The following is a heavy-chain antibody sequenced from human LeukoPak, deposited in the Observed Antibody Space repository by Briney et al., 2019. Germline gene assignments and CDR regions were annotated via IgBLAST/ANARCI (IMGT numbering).Heavy chain of an antibody. CDR1: GYTFTSYD. D-gene: IGHD2-2*01. J-gene: IGHJ4*02. Sequence: ASVRVSCKASGYTFTSYDINWVRQATGQGLEWMGWMNPNSGNTGYAQKFQGRVTITRNTSISTAYMELSSLRSEDTAVYYCARGGYCSSTSCRRFDYWGQGTLVTVSS. CDR2: MNPNSGNT. V-gene: IGHV1-8*03. CDR3: ARGGYCSSTSCRRFDY.